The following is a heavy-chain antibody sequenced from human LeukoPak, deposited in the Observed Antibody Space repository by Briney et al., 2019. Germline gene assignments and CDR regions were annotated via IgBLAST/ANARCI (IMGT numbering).Heavy chain of an antibody. CDR1: GFTFSTYA. CDR3: AKWGAQSGSYRVVDS. Sequence: PGGSLRLSCAASGFTFSTYAMSWVRQARGKGLEWVSAINGDGSSTYYADSVKGRFTISRDNSNNTLFLQMNSLRVEDTAVYYCAKWGAQSGSYRVVDSWGRGTLVTVSS. J-gene: IGHJ4*02. CDR2: INGDGSST. D-gene: IGHD3-10*01. V-gene: IGHV3-23*01.